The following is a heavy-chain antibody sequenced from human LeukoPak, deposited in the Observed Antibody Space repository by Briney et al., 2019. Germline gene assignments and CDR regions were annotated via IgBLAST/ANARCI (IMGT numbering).Heavy chain of an antibody. CDR1: GFAFGTYA. CDR2: ISSRSSDI. J-gene: IGHJ4*02. CDR3: ARVCGSGRSGGSCSPDAFDY. V-gene: IGHV3-21*06. D-gene: IGHD2-15*01. Sequence: PGGSLRLSCAGSGFAFGTYAMSWVRQAPGMGLEWVSSISSRSSDIGYADSAKGRFTISRDNAKNSLYLQMNSLRVEDTAVYYCARVCGSGRSGGSCSPDAFDYWGQGTLVTVSS.